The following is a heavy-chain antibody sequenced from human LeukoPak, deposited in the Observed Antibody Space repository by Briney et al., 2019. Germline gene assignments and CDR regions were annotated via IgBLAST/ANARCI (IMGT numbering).Heavy chain of an antibody. J-gene: IGHJ4*02. CDR2: ISAYNGNT. Sequence: ASVKVSCKASGYTFTSYGISWVRQAPGQGLEWMGWISAYNGNTNYAQKLQGRVTMTTYTSTSTAYMELRSLRSDDTAVYYCARESLIVGAATARYWGQGTLVTVSS. CDR3: ARESLIVGAATARY. D-gene: IGHD1-26*01. V-gene: IGHV1-18*01. CDR1: GYTFTSYG.